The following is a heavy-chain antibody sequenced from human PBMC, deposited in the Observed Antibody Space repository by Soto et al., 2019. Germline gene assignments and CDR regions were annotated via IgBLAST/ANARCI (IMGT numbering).Heavy chain of an antibody. V-gene: IGHV3-33*01. J-gene: IGHJ6*03. CDR2: IWYDGSNK. D-gene: IGHD3-3*01. CDR1: GFTFSSYG. Sequence: GGSLRLSCAASGFTFSSYGMHWVRQAPGKGLEWVAVIWYDGSNKYYADSVKGRFTISRDNSKNTLYLQMNSLRAEDTAVYYCARESGYYWVDMDVWGKGTTVTVSS. CDR3: ARESGYYWVDMDV.